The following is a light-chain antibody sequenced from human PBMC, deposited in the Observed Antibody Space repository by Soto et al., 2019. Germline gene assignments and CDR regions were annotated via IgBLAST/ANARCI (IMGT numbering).Light chain of an antibody. Sequence: EIVLTQSPATLSVSPGERATLSCRASQSVGSKLAWYQQKPGQAPRLLIYDASNRATGIPARFSGSGSGTHFTLTISRLEPGDFAVYYCQHFGGTTFTFGQGTRLEIK. CDR1: QSVGSK. V-gene: IGKV3D-11*03. J-gene: IGKJ5*01. CDR2: DAS. CDR3: QHFGGTTFT.